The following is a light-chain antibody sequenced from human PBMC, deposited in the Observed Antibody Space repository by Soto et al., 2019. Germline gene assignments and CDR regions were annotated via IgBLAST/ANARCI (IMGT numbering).Light chain of an antibody. V-gene: IGKV1-39*01. CDR2: GAS. CDR3: QQNSNDPLT. Sequence: EIQMTQSPSSLSASVGDRVTITCRASQSISSYLNWYQQKPGKAPKVLIYGASSLQSGVPSRFSGSGSGTDFTLTISSLQPEDFATYYCQQNSNDPLTFGPGTKVDIK. J-gene: IGKJ3*01. CDR1: QSISSY.